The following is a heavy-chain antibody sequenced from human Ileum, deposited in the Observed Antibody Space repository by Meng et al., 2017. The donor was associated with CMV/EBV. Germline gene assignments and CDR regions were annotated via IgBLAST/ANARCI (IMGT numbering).Heavy chain of an antibody. CDR3: ARLLTLAPRPIDY. V-gene: IGHV4-4*02. Sequence: QVQLQESGPGLVKPSGTLSLTCAVPGASISSSNWWIWVRQPPGKGLEWIGQVYHSGSTNYNPSLKSRVTISLDKSKSQFSLTLTSVTAADTALYYCARLLTLAPRPIDYWGQGSLVTVSS. J-gene: IGHJ4*02. CDR1: GASISSSNW. D-gene: IGHD6-6*01. CDR2: VYHSGST.